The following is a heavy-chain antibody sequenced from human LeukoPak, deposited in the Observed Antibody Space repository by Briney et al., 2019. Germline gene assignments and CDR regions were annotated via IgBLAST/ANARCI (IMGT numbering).Heavy chain of an antibody. CDR1: RYTFTSYG. J-gene: IGHJ4*02. D-gene: IGHD4-17*01. Sequence: ASVKVSCKASRYTFTSYGISWVRQAPGQGLEWMGWISGYNGNTNYAQKFQGRVTMTTDTPTSTAYMELRSLRSDDTAVYYCARVHRGDYAKNCDYWGQGTLVTVSS. V-gene: IGHV1-18*01. CDR2: ISGYNGNT. CDR3: ARVHRGDYAKNCDY.